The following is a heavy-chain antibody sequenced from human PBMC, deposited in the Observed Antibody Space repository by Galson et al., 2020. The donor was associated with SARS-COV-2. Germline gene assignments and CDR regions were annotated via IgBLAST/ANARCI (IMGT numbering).Heavy chain of an antibody. D-gene: IGHD1-1*01. CDR2: IFSNDEK. V-gene: IGHV2-26*01. CDR1: GFSLSNARMG. Sequence: SGPTLVKPTETLTLTCTVSGFSLSNARMGVSWIRQPPGNALEWLAHIFSNDEKSYSTSLKSRLTISKDTSKSQVVLTMTNMDPVDTATYYCARIKPLERTEGGGWFDPWGQGTLVTVSS. J-gene: IGHJ5*02. CDR3: ARIKPLERTEGGGWFDP.